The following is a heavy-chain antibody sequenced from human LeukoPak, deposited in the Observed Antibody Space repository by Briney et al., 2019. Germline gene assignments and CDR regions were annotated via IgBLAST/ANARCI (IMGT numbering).Heavy chain of an antibody. D-gene: IGHD6-13*01. Sequence: ASVKVSCNASGYTFTSYYIHWVRHAPGQGLEWMGIINPSGGSTSYAQKFPGRVTMTRDTSTSTVYMELSSLSSKDTAVYYCARDGGGYSSPFSWFDPWGQGTLVTVSS. J-gene: IGHJ5*02. CDR1: GYTFTSYY. V-gene: IGHV1-46*01. CDR2: INPSGGST. CDR3: ARDGGGYSSPFSWFDP.